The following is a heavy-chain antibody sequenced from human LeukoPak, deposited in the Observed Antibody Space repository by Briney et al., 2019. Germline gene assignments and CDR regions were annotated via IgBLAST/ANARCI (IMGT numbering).Heavy chain of an antibody. CDR3: ARDLGSSSWYPILVHYYYYYYMDV. V-gene: IGHV1-2*02. Sequence: GASVKVSCKASGYTFTGYYMHWVRQAPGQGLEWMGWINPNSGGTNYAQKFQGRVTMARDTSISTAYMELSRLRSDDTAVYYCARDLGSSSWYPILVHYYYYYYMDVWGKGTTVTVSS. CDR1: GYTFTGYY. CDR2: INPNSGGT. D-gene: IGHD6-13*01. J-gene: IGHJ6*03.